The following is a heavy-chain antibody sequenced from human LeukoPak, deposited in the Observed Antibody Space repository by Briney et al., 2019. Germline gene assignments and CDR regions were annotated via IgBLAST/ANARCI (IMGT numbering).Heavy chain of an antibody. V-gene: IGHV4-34*01. D-gene: IGHD2-2*01. Sequence: SETLSLTCAVYGGSFSAYYWSWIRHPPGKGLEWIGEINHSGSTNYNPSLKGRVTISVATSKNQFSLKLSSVTAADTAVYYCARGWDCSSTSCYPYYYYYYMDVWGKGTTVTVSS. J-gene: IGHJ6*03. CDR1: GGSFSAYY. CDR3: ARGWDCSSTSCYPYYYYYYMDV. CDR2: INHSGST.